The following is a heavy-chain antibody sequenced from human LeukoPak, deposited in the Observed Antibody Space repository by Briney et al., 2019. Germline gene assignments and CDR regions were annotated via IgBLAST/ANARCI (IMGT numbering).Heavy chain of an antibody. CDR1: RFTFSSYW. V-gene: IGHV3-23*01. D-gene: IGHD2/OR15-2a*01. Sequence: GGSLRLSCAASRFTFSSYWMSWVRQAPGMGLEWVSGISGSDGSTYYADSVKGRFTISRDNSKNTLYLQMNSLRVEDTALYYCAKNIGGLDYWGEETLVTVSS. J-gene: IGHJ4*02. CDR3: AKNIGGLDY. CDR2: ISGSDGST.